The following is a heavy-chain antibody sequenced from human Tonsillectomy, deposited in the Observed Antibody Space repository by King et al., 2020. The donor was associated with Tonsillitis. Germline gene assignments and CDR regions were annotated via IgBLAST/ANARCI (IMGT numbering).Heavy chain of an antibody. CDR2: ISYDGSNE. CDR3: ARDRTRNIATAES. V-gene: IGHV3-30-3*01. J-gene: IGHJ4*02. Sequence: VQLVESGGGVVQPGRSLRLSCAASGFTFSSYAMHWVRQAPGKGLEWVAVISYDGSNEYYADSVKGRFTISRDNSKNTLYLQMDSLSADDTAVYYCARDRTRNIATAESWGQGTLVTVSS. D-gene: IGHD6-13*01. CDR1: GFTFSSYA.